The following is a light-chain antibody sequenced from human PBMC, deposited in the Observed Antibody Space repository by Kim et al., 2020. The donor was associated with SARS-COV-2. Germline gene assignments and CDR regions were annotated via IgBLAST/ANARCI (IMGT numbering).Light chain of an antibody. CDR3: MQALQTPPT. CDR1: QSLLHSNGYNY. CDR2: LGS. J-gene: IGKJ1*01. V-gene: IGKV2-28*01. Sequence: DIVMTQSPLSLPVTPGEPASISCRSSQSLLHSNGYNYLDWYLQKPGQSPQLLIYLGSNRASGVPDRFSGSGSGTDFTLKISRVEAEDVGVYYSMQALQTPPTFGQGTKVDIK.